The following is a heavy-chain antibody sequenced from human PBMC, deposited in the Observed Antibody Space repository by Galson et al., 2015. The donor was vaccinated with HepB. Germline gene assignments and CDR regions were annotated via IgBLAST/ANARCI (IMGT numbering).Heavy chain of an antibody. D-gene: IGHD1-1*01. CDR1: GFSLSTGGVA. CDR3: AHRRRGVLGNGFDP. CDR2: IYWDDDK. J-gene: IGHJ5*02. V-gene: IGHV2-5*02. Sequence: PALVIPPQTLTLTCTFSGFSLSTGGVAVGWIRQPPGHALEWLALIYWDDDKSYSPSLKSRLTITKDTSKNQVVLTMTNMDPVDTATYYCAHRRRGVLGNGFDPWGQGTLVTVSS.